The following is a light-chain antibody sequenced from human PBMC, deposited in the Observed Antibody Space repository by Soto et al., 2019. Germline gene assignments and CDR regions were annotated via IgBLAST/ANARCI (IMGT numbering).Light chain of an antibody. CDR3: QHSSSWPYT. V-gene: IGKV3-11*01. Sequence: EIVLTQSPAALSLSPGERVTLSCRASQSVSRSLAWYQQKPGQAPRLLIYDASNRATGLPARFSGSGSGTDFSLTISSLAPEDFAIYFCQHSSSWPYTFGQGTRLDFK. CDR1: QSVSRS. CDR2: DAS. J-gene: IGKJ2*01.